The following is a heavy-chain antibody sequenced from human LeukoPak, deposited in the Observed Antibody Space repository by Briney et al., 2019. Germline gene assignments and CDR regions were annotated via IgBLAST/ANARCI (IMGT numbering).Heavy chain of an antibody. V-gene: IGHV3-33*01. CDR2: IWNAGTNT. CDR1: GFSFSTYG. J-gene: IGHJ4*02. CDR3: VGDPPPGGDYYLDY. Sequence: PGGSLRLSCAASGFSFSTYGLHWVRQAPGKGLEWVALIWNAGTNTYYADSVKGRFTISRDNSKNTLYLQMNSLRAEDTAVYYCVGDPPPGGDYYLDYWGQGTLVIVSS. D-gene: IGHD3-16*01.